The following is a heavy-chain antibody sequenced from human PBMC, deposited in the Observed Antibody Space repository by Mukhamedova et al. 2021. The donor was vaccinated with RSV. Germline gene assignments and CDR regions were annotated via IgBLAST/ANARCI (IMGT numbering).Heavy chain of an antibody. Sequence: INAEYMGGRVTMTEDTSTDTAYMELSSLRSEDTAVYYCATFGTTWGVYYFDYWGQGTLVTVSS. CDR3: ATFGTTWGVYYFDY. J-gene: IGHJ4*02. D-gene: IGHD7-27*01. V-gene: IGHV1-24*01.